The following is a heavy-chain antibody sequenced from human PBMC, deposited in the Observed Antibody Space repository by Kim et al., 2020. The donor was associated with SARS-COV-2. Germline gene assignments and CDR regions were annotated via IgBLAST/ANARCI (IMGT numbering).Heavy chain of an antibody. CDR3: GGGNNWNYYYYYYYVMDV. J-gene: IGHJ6*01. Sequence: SETLSLTCAVYGGSFSGYYWSWIRQPPGKGLEWVGEINHSGSTNYNPSLKSRVTILVDTSKNKFSLKLSSVTAADTAVDYCGGGNNWNYYYYYYYVMDV. CDR2: INHSGST. D-gene: IGHD1-7*01. CDR1: GGSFSGYY. V-gene: IGHV4-34*01.